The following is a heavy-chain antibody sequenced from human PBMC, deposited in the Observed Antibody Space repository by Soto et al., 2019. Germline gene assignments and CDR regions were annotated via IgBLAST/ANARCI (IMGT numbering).Heavy chain of an antibody. Sequence: GSLRLSCAASGFTFSSYGMHWVRQAPGKGLEWVAVISYDGSNKYYADSVKGRFTISRDNSKNTLYLQMNSLRAEDTAVYYCATEVVPAAIERMEYYYYYMDVWGKGTTVTVSS. V-gene: IGHV3-30*03. CDR1: GFTFSSYG. D-gene: IGHD2-2*02. CDR3: ATEVVPAAIERMEYYYYYMDV. J-gene: IGHJ6*03. CDR2: ISYDGSNK.